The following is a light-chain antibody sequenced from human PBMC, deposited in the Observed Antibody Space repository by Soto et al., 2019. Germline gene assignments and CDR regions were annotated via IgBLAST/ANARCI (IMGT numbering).Light chain of an antibody. J-gene: IGKJ1*01. V-gene: IGKV3-20*01. CDR3: QQYGSSGWT. CDR2: GAS. CDR1: QSVSSSY. Sequence: EILLTHSPGTLALSPGERATLSCRASQSVSSSYLAWYQQKPGQAPRLLIYGASSRDTGIPDRFSGSGSVTDFTLTISRLEPEDFAVYYCQQYGSSGWTFGQGTKVEIK.